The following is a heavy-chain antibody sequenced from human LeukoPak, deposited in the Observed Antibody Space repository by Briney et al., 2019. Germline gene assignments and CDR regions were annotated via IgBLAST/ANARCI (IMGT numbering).Heavy chain of an antibody. CDR1: GFTFSSYA. D-gene: IGHD6-13*01. CDR3: AKAGYSSSWYDY. Sequence: GGSLRLSCAASGFTFSSYAMSWVRQAPGKGLEWVSAISGSGGSTYYADSVKGRFTISRDNAKNSLYLQMNSLRAEDTAVYYCAKAGYSSSWYDYWGQGTLVTVSS. V-gene: IGHV3-23*01. CDR2: ISGSGGST. J-gene: IGHJ4*02.